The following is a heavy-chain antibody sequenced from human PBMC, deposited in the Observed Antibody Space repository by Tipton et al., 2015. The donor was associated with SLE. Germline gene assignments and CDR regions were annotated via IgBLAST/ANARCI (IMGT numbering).Heavy chain of an antibody. J-gene: IGHJ3*02. CDR1: GYTFTMHY. CDR2: IDPNGGST. Sequence: QLVQSGAEVKKPGASVQVPCKASGYTFTMHYMHWVRQAPGQGLEWMGIIDPNGGSTRYAQQFQGRVTMTSDTSTSTVYMELSSLRSEDTAVYYCARRNLKLSAFDIWGQGTMVTVSS. CDR3: ARRNLKLSAFDI. D-gene: IGHD2/OR15-2a*01. V-gene: IGHV1-46*01.